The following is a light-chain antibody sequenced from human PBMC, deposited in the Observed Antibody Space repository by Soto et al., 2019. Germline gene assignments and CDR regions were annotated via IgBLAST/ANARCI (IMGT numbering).Light chain of an antibody. Sequence: QTVVTQEPSVSVSPGGAVTLTCGLSSGSVSTSYYPSWYQQTPGQAPRTLIYSTNTRSSEVPDRFSESILGNKAALTITRSQTADECDYYCVLYMGSGIPVFGGGTKVTVL. J-gene: IGLJ3*02. CDR2: STN. V-gene: IGLV8-61*01. CDR3: VLYMGSGIPV. CDR1: SGSVSTSYY.